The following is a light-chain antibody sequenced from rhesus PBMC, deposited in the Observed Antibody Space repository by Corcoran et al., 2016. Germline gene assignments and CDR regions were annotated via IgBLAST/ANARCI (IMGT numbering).Light chain of an antibody. CDR2: KAS. CDR1: ENGNNH. CDR3: QQRFGVPHT. J-gene: IGKJ4*01. Sequence: DIQMTQSPSSLPASIGERVTVTCRASENGNNHLNWYQQKPVKAPKFQIFKASNLHDGVPSRLRGSGARTDYTITISSLQAEEVATYYCQQRFGVPHTFGEGTKVELK. V-gene: IGKV1-74*01.